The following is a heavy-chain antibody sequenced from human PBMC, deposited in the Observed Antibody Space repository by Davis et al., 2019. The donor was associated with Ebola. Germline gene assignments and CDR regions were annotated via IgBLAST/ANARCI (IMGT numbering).Heavy chain of an antibody. CDR2: ISSSSSYI. Sequence: GESLKISCAASGFTFSSYSMNWVRQAPGKGLEWVSSISSSSSYIYYADSVKGRFTISRDNAKNSLYLQMNSLRAEDTAVYYCARDQSGFGKLFVDAFDIWGQGTMVTVFS. CDR3: ARDQSGFGKLFVDAFDI. D-gene: IGHD3-10*01. J-gene: IGHJ3*02. CDR1: GFTFSSYS. V-gene: IGHV3-21*01.